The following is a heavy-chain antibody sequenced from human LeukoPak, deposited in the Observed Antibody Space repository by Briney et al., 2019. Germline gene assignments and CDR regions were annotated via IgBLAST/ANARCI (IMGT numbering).Heavy chain of an antibody. V-gene: IGHV4-59*01. J-gene: IGHJ4*02. CDR3: ARGLSSTRRESDY. D-gene: IGHD2-2*01. Sequence: SETLSLTCSVSGDSISNFYWSWVRQPPGKGLEWIGYVDYTGSTSYNPSLRSRVTISIDTSKNQFSLRLSSVAAADTAVYFCARGLSSTRRESDYWGQGTLVTVSS. CDR1: GDSISNFY. CDR2: VDYTGST.